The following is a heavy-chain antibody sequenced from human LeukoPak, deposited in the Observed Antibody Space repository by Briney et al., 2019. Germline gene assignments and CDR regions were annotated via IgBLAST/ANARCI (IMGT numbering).Heavy chain of an antibody. CDR1: GGTFSSYA. CDR3: ARALRYFDWLSKGMDV. V-gene: IGHV1-69*05. Sequence: ASVKVSCKASGGTFSSYAISWVRQAPGQGLEWMGGIIPIFGTANYAQKLQGRVTMTTDTSTSTAYMELRSLRSDDTAVYYCARALRYFDWLSKGMDVWGQGTTVTVSS. D-gene: IGHD3-9*01. J-gene: IGHJ6*02. CDR2: IIPIFGTA.